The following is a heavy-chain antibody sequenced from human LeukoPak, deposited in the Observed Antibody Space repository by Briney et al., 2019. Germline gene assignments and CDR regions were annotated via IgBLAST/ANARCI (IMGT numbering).Heavy chain of an antibody. V-gene: IGHV3-66*01. CDR1: GFTVSSNY. CDR2: IYSGGST. Sequence: GGSLRLSCAASGFTVSSNYMSWVRQAPGKGLEWVSVIYSGGSTYYADSVKGRFTISRDNSKNTLYLQMYSLRAEDTAVYYCARSPPFRQQLVTPTYYFDYWGQGTLVTVSS. CDR3: ARSPPFRQQLVTPTYYFDY. J-gene: IGHJ4*02. D-gene: IGHD6-13*01.